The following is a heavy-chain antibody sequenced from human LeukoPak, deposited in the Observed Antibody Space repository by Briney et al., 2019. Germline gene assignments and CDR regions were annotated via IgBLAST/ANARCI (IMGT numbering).Heavy chain of an antibody. Sequence: SETLSLTCAVSGGSISSGGYSWSWIRQPPGKGLEWIGYIYYSGISNYNPSLKSRVTISLDMSRNQFSLKLSSVTAADTAVYYCARAESETGGTIGYWGQGTLVTVSS. CDR3: ARAESETGGTIGY. D-gene: IGHD6-13*01. CDR1: GGSISSGGYS. J-gene: IGHJ4*02. CDR2: IYYSGIS. V-gene: IGHV4-61*08.